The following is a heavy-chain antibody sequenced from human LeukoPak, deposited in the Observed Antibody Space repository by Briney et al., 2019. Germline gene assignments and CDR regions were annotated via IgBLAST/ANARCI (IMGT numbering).Heavy chain of an antibody. V-gene: IGHV3-9*01. Sequence: GRSLRLSCAASGFTFDDYAMHWVRQAPGKGLEWVSGISWASGSIGYADSVKGRFTISRDNAKNSLYLQMNSLRAEDTALYYCAKDGAAAPGFYCGMDVWGQGTTVTVSS. CDR3: AKDGAAAPGFYCGMDV. D-gene: IGHD2-2*01. CDR2: ISWASGSI. CDR1: GFTFDDYA. J-gene: IGHJ6*02.